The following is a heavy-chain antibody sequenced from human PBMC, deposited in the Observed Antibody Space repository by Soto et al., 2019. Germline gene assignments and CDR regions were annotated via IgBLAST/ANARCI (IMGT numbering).Heavy chain of an antibody. Sequence: GASVKVSCKASGGTFSSYAISWVRQPPGQGLEWMGGIIPIFGTANYAQKFQGRVTITADKSTSTAYMELSSLRSEDTAVYYCARDRSSYYGSGSYYKRDYYYYGMDVWGQGTTVTAP. CDR2: IIPIFGTA. V-gene: IGHV1-69*06. J-gene: IGHJ6*02. D-gene: IGHD3-10*01. CDR1: GGTFSSYA. CDR3: ARDRSSYYGSGSYYKRDYYYYGMDV.